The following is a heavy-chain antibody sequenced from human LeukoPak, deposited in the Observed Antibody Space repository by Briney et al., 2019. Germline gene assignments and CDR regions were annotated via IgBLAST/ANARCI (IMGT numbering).Heavy chain of an antibody. V-gene: IGHV5-51*01. D-gene: IGHD3-22*01. CDR3: ARLDSRGLSF. Sequence: PGESLKISCKGSGYTFTSNWIGWMRQMPGKGLEWMGIIFPSDSDTRYRPSSQGQVTISADKSSNSAFLQWSSLKAPDTAIYYCARLDSRGLSFWGQGTPVTVSS. CDR1: GYTFTSNW. CDR2: IFPSDSDT. J-gene: IGHJ4*02.